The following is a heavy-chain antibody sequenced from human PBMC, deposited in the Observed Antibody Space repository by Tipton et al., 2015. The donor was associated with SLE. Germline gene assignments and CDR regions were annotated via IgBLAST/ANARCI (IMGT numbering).Heavy chain of an antibody. CDR3: ARLTYYYDSSGPFDI. CDR1: GGSISSSSYY. J-gene: IGHJ3*02. V-gene: IGHV4-61*01. D-gene: IGHD3-22*01. CDR2: IYYSGST. Sequence: TLSLTCTVSGGSISSSSYYWSWIRQPPGKGLEWIGYIYYSGSTNYNPSLKSRVTISVDTSKNQFSLKLSSVTAADTAVYYCARLTYYYDSSGPFDIWGQGTMVTVSS.